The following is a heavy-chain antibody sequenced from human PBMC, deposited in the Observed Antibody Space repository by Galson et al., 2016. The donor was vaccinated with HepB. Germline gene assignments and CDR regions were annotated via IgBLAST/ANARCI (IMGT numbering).Heavy chain of an antibody. CDR2: INKDGSEK. CDR3: ARDHRYNWHTLRYYYYGMDV. CDR1: GFTFTDSW. V-gene: IGHV3-7*01. Sequence: SLRLSCAASGFTFTDSWMSWVRQAPGKGLEWVANINKDGSEKYYVDSVKGRFTIYRDNAKNTLYLQMNSLRAEDTAVYYCARDHRYNWHTLRYYYYGMDVWGQGTTVTVSS. D-gene: IGHD1-1*01. J-gene: IGHJ6*02.